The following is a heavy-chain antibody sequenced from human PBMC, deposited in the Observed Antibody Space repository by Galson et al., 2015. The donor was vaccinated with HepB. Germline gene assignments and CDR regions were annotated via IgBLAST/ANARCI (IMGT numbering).Heavy chain of an antibody. D-gene: IGHD3-10*01. J-gene: IGHJ5*02. CDR3: ARHTNDGGWFDP. CDR1: GTDFTSYF. Sequence: VKKPGESLRISCQASGTDFTSYFISWVRQLPGKGLEWIGRIDPSDSYTHYIPSFQGHVSISVDTSISTAYLQWSSLKASDTAMYYCARHTNDGGWFDPWGQGTLVTVSS. CDR2: IDPSDSYT. V-gene: IGHV5-10-1*01.